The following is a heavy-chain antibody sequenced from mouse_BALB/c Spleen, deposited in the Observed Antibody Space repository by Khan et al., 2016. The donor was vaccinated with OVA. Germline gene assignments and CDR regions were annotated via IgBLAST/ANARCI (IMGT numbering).Heavy chain of an antibody. CDR1: GYSFSNYY. J-gene: IGHJ3*01. D-gene: IGHD3-3*01. V-gene: IGHV1S135*01. CDR2: IDPFNGGT. CDR3: TRLGTKGWFTC. Sequence: VQLKQSGPELMKPGASVSITCKASGYSFSNYYIHWVKQRPGQSLEWIGYIDPFNGGTTYNQKFKGTATLTVNKSARTANMNLRSQKSGVYAFYYDTRLGTKGWFTCWGQGTLVTVSA.